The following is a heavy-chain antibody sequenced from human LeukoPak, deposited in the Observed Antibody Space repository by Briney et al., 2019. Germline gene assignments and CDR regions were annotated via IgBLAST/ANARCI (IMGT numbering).Heavy chain of an antibody. V-gene: IGHV3-23*01. J-gene: IGHJ4*02. Sequence: GGSLRLSCAASGFTYSSYAMSWVREAPGKGLEWVSAISGSGGSTYYADSVKGRFTISRDNSKNTLYLQMNSLRAEDTAVYYCAKFLSFRTTPRDYFDYWGQGTLVTVSS. D-gene: IGHD1-1*01. CDR2: ISGSGGST. CDR3: AKFLSFRTTPRDYFDY. CDR1: GFTYSSYA.